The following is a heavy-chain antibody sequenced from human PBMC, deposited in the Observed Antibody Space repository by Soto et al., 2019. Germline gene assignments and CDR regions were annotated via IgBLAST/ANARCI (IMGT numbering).Heavy chain of an antibody. CDR2: INPSGGSR. V-gene: IGHV1-46*01. CDR1: GYNVTSYY. Sequence: QIQLVQSGAEVKKPGASVKVSCKASGYNVTSYYMHWVRQAPGQGLEWMGIINPSGGSRTYAQKFQGRFTMTRDTSTSTVYMELSRLRSEDTAMYYCARTPGYTDRNYFDCWGQGTLVTVSS. CDR3: ARTPGYTDRNYFDC. D-gene: IGHD2-2*02. J-gene: IGHJ4*02.